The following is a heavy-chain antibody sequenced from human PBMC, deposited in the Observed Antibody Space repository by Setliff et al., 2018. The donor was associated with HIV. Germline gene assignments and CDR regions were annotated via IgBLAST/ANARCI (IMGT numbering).Heavy chain of an antibody. V-gene: IGHV3-23*01. Sequence: GGSLRLSCAASGFTFSNYAMGWVRQVPGKGLEWVSSISGPGDIIFFADSLKGRFTISRDNSKNTIYLQMVSLRAEDTAVYFCAKGNYRFENWGQGTLVTVSS. CDR3: AKGNYRFEN. CDR1: GFTFSNYA. D-gene: IGHD3-16*02. CDR2: ISGPGDII. J-gene: IGHJ4*02.